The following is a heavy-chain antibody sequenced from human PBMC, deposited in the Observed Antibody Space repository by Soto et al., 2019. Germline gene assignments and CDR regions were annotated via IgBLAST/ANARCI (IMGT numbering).Heavy chain of an antibody. D-gene: IGHD6-13*01. J-gene: IGHJ3*02. V-gene: IGHV5-51*01. CDR3: ATPIAAAGNDAFDI. CDR2: IYPGDSDT. CDR1: GYSFTRYG. Sequence: GESLNISCKDSGYSFTRYGIVWVLQMPGKGLEWMGIIYPGDSDTRYSPSFQGQVTISADKSISTAYLQWSSLKASDTAMYYCATPIAAAGNDAFDIWGQGTMVTVSS.